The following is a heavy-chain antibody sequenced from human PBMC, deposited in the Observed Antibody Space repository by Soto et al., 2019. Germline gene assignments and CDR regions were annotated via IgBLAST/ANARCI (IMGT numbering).Heavy chain of an antibody. Sequence: GGSLRLSCAASGFTFSSYAMSWVRQAPGKGLEWVSAISGSGGSTYYADSVKGRFTISRDNSKNTLYLQMNSLRAEETAVYYCEKGVGRRRWYVYGMDVWGQGTTVTVSS. CDR3: EKGVGRRRWYVYGMDV. CDR1: GFTFSSYA. V-gene: IGHV3-23*01. J-gene: IGHJ6*02. CDR2: ISGSGGST. D-gene: IGHD1-26*01.